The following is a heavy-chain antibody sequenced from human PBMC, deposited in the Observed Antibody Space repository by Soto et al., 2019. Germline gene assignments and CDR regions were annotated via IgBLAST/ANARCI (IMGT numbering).Heavy chain of an antibody. J-gene: IGHJ4*02. CDR1: GYTITKYT. V-gene: IGHV1-3*01. CDR3: XXXXXXXXXXXY. CDR2: VHADNDDT. D-gene: IGHD6-25*01. Sequence: QVQLVQSGPEVKRPGASVKISCKASGYTITKYTIHWVRQAPGQRPEWMGWVHADNDDTIYSPRFQGRVTITRDTXXSXXXXXXXXXTSXXXAXXXXXXXXXXXXXXXYXGQGTLVTVSS.